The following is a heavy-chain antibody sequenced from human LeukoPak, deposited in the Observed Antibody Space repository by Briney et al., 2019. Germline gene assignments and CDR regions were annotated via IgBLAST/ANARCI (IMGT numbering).Heavy chain of an antibody. J-gene: IGHJ5*02. D-gene: IGHD5-18*01. CDR2: FNLSGAGT. CDR3: ARAGYSYGSGWFDP. CDR1: GYTFASYY. Sequence: APVKVSCKASGYTFASYYVHWVRQAPGQGLEWMGIFNLSGAGTNYAQKFQGRVAMTRDMSTSTVYMELSSLRSEDTAVYYCARAGYSYGSGWFDPWGQGTLVTVSS. V-gene: IGHV1-46*01.